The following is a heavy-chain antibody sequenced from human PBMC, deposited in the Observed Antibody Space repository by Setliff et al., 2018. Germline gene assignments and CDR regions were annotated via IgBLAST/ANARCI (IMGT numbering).Heavy chain of an antibody. D-gene: IGHD5-12*01. V-gene: IGHV4-59*08. CDR3: ARFLNPRDGYQNSPGFDF. CDR1: GGSISSYY. Sequence: PSETLSLTCTVSGGSISSYYWSWIRQPPGKGLEWIGYIYYSGSTNYNPSLKSRVTISVDTSKNQFSLKLSSVTAADTAVYYCARFLNPRDGYQNSPGFDFWGQGTLVTVSS. J-gene: IGHJ4*02. CDR2: IYYSGST.